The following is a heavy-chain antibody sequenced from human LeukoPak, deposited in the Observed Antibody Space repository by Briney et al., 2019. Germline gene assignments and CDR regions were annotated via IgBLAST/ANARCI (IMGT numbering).Heavy chain of an antibody. CDR2: IYYSGST. J-gene: IGHJ4*02. CDR1: GGSISSSSYY. V-gene: IGHV4-39*07. CDR3: ARVGWELPGY. D-gene: IGHD1-26*01. Sequence: SETLSLTCTVSGGSISSSSYYWGWIRQPPGKGLEWFGSIYYSGSTYYNPSLKSRVTISVDTSKNQFSLKLSSVTAADTAVYYCARVGWELPGYWGQGTLVTVSS.